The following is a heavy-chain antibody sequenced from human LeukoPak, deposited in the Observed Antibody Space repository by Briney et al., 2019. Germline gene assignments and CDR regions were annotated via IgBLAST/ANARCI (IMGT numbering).Heavy chain of an antibody. CDR3: VRGPDRYCTTTDCYSGNVFDI. D-gene: IGHD2-2*02. Sequence: SETLSLTCTVSGGSVSSGDYYWSWIRQPPGKGLEWIGDVYYSGKIYYNSSLKSRLSISVDTSKNQFSLKLNSLTAADTAVYFCVRGPDRYCTTTDCYSGNVFDIWGQGTVVTVSS. J-gene: IGHJ3*02. V-gene: IGHV4-30-4*01. CDR2: VYYSGKI. CDR1: GGSVSSGDYY.